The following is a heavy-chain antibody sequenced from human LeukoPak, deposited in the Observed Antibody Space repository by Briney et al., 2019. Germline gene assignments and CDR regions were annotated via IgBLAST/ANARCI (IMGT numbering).Heavy chain of an antibody. V-gene: IGHV3-7*03. CDR3: ARDSDYYDSSGYDY. J-gene: IGHJ4*02. D-gene: IGHD3-22*01. Sequence: GGSLRLSCAVSGFTFSSYSMTWVRQAPGRGLEWVANIKQDGSEKYYVDSVKGRFTISRDNAKNSLYLQMNSLRAEDTAVYYCARDSDYYDSSGYDYWGQGTLVTVSS. CDR1: GFTFSSYS. CDR2: IKQDGSEK.